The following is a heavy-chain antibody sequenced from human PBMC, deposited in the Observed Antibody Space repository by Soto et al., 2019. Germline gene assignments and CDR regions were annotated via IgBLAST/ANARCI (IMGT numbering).Heavy chain of an antibody. V-gene: IGHV4-30-4*01. CDR2: IYYSGST. D-gene: IGHD3-22*01. CDR3: ARVYGRYDSSGYYFDY. CDR1: GGSISSDDYY. J-gene: IGHJ4*02. Sequence: QVQLQESGPGLVKPSQTLSLTCTVSGGSISSDDYYWSWIRQPPGKGLEWIGYIYYSGSTYYSPSLKSRVFISADTSKNQFSLKLSSVTAADTAVYYCARVYGRYDSSGYYFDYRGQGTLVTDSS.